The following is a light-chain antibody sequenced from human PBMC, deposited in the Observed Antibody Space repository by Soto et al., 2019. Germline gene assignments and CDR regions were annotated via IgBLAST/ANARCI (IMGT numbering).Light chain of an antibody. Sequence: EIVLTQSPGTLSLSPGERATLSCRASQSVSSSYLAWYQQKPGQAPMLLIYGASRRATGIPDRLSGSGSGTDFTLTISRLEPEDFAVYYCQQYGSSPETFGQGTKVEIK. V-gene: IGKV3-20*01. CDR1: QSVSSSY. CDR2: GAS. CDR3: QQYGSSPET. J-gene: IGKJ1*01.